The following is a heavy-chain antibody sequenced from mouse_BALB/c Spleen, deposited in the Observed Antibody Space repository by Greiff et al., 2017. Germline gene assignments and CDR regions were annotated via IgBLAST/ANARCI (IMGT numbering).Heavy chain of an antibody. V-gene: IGHV1-82*01. CDR1: GYAFSSSW. CDR3: ARMAYGNHFDY. CDR2: IYPGDGDT. Sequence: VQLQQSGPELVKPGASVKISCKASGYAFSSSWMNWVKQRPGQGLEWIGRIYPGDGDTNYNGKFKGKATLTADKSSSTSYMQLSSLTSEDSAVYYCARMAYGNHFDYWGQGTTLTVSS. D-gene: IGHD2-10*02. J-gene: IGHJ2*01.